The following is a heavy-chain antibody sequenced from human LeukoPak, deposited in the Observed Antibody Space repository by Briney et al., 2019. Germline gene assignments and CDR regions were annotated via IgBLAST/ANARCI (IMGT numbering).Heavy chain of an antibody. CDR2: ITGSGGST. D-gene: IGHD3-22*01. CDR3: ATDSSGYYLPTLGY. V-gene: IGHV3-23*01. J-gene: IGHJ4*02. Sequence: GGSLRLSCAASGFTFSSYAMSWVRQAPGKGLEWVSPITGSGGSTYYADSVKGRFTISRDNSKNTLYLQMNSLRAEDTVVYYCATDSSGYYLPTLGYWGQGTLVTVSS. CDR1: GFTFSSYA.